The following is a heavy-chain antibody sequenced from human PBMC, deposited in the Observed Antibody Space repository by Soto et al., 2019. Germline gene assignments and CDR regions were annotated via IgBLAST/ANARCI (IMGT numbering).Heavy chain of an antibody. Sequence: GGSLRLSCAASGFTFSSYGMHWVRQAPGKGLEWVAVIWYDGSNKYYADSVKGRFTISRDNSKNTLYLQMNSLRAEDTAVYYCARDEADIVATTLGGPSPPTDHWGQGTLVTVSS. D-gene: IGHD5-12*01. CDR1: GFTFSSYG. J-gene: IGHJ4*02. CDR3: ARDEADIVATTLGGPSPPTDH. V-gene: IGHV3-33*01. CDR2: IWYDGSNK.